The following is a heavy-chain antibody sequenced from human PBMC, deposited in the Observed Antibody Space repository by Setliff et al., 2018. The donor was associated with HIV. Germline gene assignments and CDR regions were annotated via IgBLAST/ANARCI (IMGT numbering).Heavy chain of an antibody. D-gene: IGHD3-16*02. Sequence: PGGSLRLSCEASGFTVSSSYMAWVRQAPGKGLEWVSTIYSDSSTYHRDSVKGRFTLSRDNSKNTVYLQVGSLRPDDTALYYCAKSSFRFFEDLSDWYFDLWGRGTLVTVSS. CDR3: AKSSFRFFEDLSDWYFDL. CDR1: GFTVSSSY. CDR2: IYSDSST. J-gene: IGHJ2*01. V-gene: IGHV3-66*02.